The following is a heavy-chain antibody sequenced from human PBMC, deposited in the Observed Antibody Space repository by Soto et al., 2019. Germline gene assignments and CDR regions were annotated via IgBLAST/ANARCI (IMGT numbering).Heavy chain of an antibody. D-gene: IGHD2-21*01. CDR2: ISSSSSTI. CDR1: GFTFSSYS. V-gene: IGHV3-48*01. Sequence: EVQLVESGGGLVQPGGSLRLSWAASGFTFSSYSINWVRQAPGKGREGVSYISSSSSTISYADPVKGRFTISRDNAKNSLYLQMNSLRAEDTAVYYCALGGDYYYYMDVWGKGTTVTVSS. CDR3: ALGGDYYYYMDV. J-gene: IGHJ6*03.